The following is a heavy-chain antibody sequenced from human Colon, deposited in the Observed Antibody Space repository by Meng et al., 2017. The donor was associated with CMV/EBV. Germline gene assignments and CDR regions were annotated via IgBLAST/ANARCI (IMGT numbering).Heavy chain of an antibody. CDR3: ARHGQWLVGGSYYYYGMDA. Sequence: SETLSPTCTVSGDSISNNNWWSWVRQPPGKGLECIGEIYHSGSTNYNPSLKSRVPISADTSRNQFSLNLTSVTAADTAVYYCARHGQWLVGGSYYYYGMDAWGQGTTVTVSS. V-gene: IGHV4-4*02. CDR1: GDSISNNNW. CDR2: IYHSGST. J-gene: IGHJ6*02. D-gene: IGHD6-19*01.